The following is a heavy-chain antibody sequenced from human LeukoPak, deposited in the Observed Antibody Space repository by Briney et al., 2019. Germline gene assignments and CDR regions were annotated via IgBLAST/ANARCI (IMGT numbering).Heavy chain of an antibody. J-gene: IGHJ4*02. V-gene: IGHV1-18*01. Sequence: ASVKVSCKASGYIYTNYGINWVRQAPGQGLERMGWINTYNGTTNYAPKLHGRVTMTTDTPTTTGFMELRSLRFDDTAIYYCARDPTPSDGDYPPDHFDYWGQGTLVTVSS. D-gene: IGHD4-17*01. CDR1: GYIYTNYG. CDR2: INTYNGTT. CDR3: ARDPTPSDGDYPPDHFDY.